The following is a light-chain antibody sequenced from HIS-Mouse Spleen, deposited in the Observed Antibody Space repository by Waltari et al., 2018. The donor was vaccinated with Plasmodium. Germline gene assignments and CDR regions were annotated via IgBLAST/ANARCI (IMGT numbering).Light chain of an antibody. CDR1: ALPKKY. V-gene: IGLV3-10*01. J-gene: IGLJ3*02. Sequence: SYELTQPPSVSVSPGQTARITCSGDALPKKYAYCDQQKSGQAPVLVIYEDSQRPSGIPERFSGSSSGTIATLTISGAQVEDEADYYCYSTDSSGNHRVFGGGTKLTVL. CDR3: YSTDSSGNHRV. CDR2: EDS.